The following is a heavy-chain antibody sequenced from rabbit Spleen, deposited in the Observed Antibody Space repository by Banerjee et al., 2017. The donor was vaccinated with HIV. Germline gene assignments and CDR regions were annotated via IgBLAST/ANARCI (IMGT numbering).Heavy chain of an antibody. CDR1: GFSFSSSYY. Sequence: QSLEESGGDLVKPGASLTLTCTASGFSFSSSYYMCWVRQAPGKGLECIACIYADSSGSTWYATWAKGRVTISKTSSTTVTLQMTSLTAADTATYFCARGGYGGHIYAMGLWGQGTLVTVS. V-gene: IGHV1S40*01. J-gene: IGHJ3*01. D-gene: IGHD4-2*01. CDR2: IYADSSGST. CDR3: ARGGYGGHIYAMGL.